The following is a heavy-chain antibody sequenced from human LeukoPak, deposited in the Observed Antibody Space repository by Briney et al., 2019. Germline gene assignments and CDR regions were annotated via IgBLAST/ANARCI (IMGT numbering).Heavy chain of an antibody. V-gene: IGHV3-11*01. CDR3: ARDPLGNYYGMDV. CDR2: ISNSGTTL. Sequence: RGSLRLSRAASGFTFSDYYMSWVRHPPGKGLEWHSYISNSGTTLDYADSVKGRFTISRDNAKNALYLQMDSLRGEDTALYYCARDPLGNYYGMDVWGRGTTVTVSS. J-gene: IGHJ6*02. CDR1: GFTFSDYY.